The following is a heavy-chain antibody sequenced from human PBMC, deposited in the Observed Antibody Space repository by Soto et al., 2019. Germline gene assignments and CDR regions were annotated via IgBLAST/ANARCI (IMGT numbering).Heavy chain of an antibody. V-gene: IGHV4-39*01. J-gene: IGHJ6*02. D-gene: IGHD2-15*01. Sequence: SETLSLTCTVSGGSISSSSYHWGWIRQPPGKGLEWIGSIYYSGSTYYNPSLKSRVTISVDTSKNQFSLKLSSVTAADTAVYYCARHSSVVWTLLDYYYYYGMDVWGQGTTVTVSS. CDR3: ARHSSVVWTLLDYYYYYGMDV. CDR2: IYYSGST. CDR1: GGSISSSSYH.